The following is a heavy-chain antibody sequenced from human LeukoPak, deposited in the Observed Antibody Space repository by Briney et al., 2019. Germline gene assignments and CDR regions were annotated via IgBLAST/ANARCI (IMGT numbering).Heavy chain of an antibody. Sequence: SETLSLTCTVSGGSISSYYWSWIRQPPGKGLEWIGYIYDSGSTNYNPSLKSRVTISVDTSKNQFSLKLSSVTAADTAVYYCARGSLLRYFDWLWDPWGQGTLVTVSS. CDR3: ARGSLLRYFDWLWDP. CDR1: GGSISSYY. J-gene: IGHJ5*02. CDR2: IYDSGST. V-gene: IGHV4-59*01. D-gene: IGHD3-9*01.